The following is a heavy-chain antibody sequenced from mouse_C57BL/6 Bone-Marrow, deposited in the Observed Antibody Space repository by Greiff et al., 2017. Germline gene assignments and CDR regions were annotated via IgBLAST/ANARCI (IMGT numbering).Heavy chain of an antibody. V-gene: IGHV5-9-1*02. J-gene: IGHJ3*01. D-gene: IGHD3-1*01. CDR3: TRDRGLKFAY. Sequence: EVKLVESGEGLVKPGGSLKLSCAASGFTFSSYAMSWVRQTPEKRLEWVAYISSGGDYIYYADTVKGRFTISRDNARNTLYLQMSSLKSEDTAMYYCTRDRGLKFAYWGQGTLVTVSA. CDR1: GFTFSSYA. CDR2: ISSGGDYI.